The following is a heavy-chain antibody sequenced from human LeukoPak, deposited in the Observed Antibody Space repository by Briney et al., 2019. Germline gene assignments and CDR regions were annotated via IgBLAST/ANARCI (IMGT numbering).Heavy chain of an antibody. D-gene: IGHD2-15*01. CDR2: IYYSGST. J-gene: IGHJ5*02. CDR3: ARAPNCSGGSCYSWFDP. Sequence: SETLSLTCTVSGGSISSYYWSWIRQPPGKGLEWIGYIYYSGSTNYNPSLKSRDTISVDTSKNQFSLKLSSVTAADTAVYYCARAPNCSGGSCYSWFDPWGQGTLVTVSS. CDR1: GGSISSYY. V-gene: IGHV4-59*01.